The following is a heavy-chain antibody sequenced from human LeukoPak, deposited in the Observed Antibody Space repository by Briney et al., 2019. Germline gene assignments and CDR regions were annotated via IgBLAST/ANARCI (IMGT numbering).Heavy chain of an antibody. V-gene: IGHV1-3*01. CDR3: GKSAPSGFDP. CDR2: INAGNGDA. CDR1: GYTFTTYA. Sequence: GESLKISCKASGYTFTTYAIHWVRQAPGRSLEWMGRINAGNGDAKYSQNFHDRITITRDTSASTVYMELTSLRSEDTAVYYCGKSAPSGFDPWGQGTLVTVSS. J-gene: IGHJ5*02.